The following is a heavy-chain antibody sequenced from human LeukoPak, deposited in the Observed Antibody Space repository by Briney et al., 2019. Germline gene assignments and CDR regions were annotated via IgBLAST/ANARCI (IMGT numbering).Heavy chain of an antibody. CDR1: GYTFTSYD. J-gene: IGHJ4*02. CDR2: MNPNSGNT. V-gene: IGHV1-8*01. D-gene: IGHD3-16*02. CDR3: ARGRITFGGVIVIQYFDY. Sequence: ASVKVSRKASGYTFTSYDINWVRQATGQGLEWMGWMNPNSGNTGYAQKFQGRVTMTRNTSISTAYMELSSLRSEDTAVYYCARGRITFGGVIVIQYFDYWGQGTLVTVSS.